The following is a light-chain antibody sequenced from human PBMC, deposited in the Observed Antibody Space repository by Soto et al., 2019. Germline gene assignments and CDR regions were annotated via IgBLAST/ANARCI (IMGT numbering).Light chain of an antibody. CDR1: HGISTS. J-gene: IGKJ4*01. V-gene: IGKV1-12*01. CDR2: PAS. CDR3: QQTNSFPLT. Sequence: DIQMTQSPSSVSASVGDRVTITCRASHGISTSLAWYLQKPGKAPKLLIYPASTLQSGVPPRFSGYGSGTDFTLTITSLQPEDFATYYCQQTNSFPLTFGGGTKVEIK.